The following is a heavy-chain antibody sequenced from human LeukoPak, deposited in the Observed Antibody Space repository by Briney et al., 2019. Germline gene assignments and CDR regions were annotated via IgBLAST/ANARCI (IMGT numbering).Heavy chain of an antibody. D-gene: IGHD3-10*01. V-gene: IGHV3-13*01. CDR1: GFTFSSYD. J-gene: IGHJ2*01. Sequence: PGGSLRLSCAASGFTFSSYDMHWVRQATGKGLEWVSAIGTAGDTYYPGSVKGRFTISRENAKNSLCLQMNSLRAGDTAVYYCARDRYYYGSGSQPPHWYFDLWGRGTLVTVSS. CDR2: IGTAGDT. CDR3: ARDRYYYGSGSQPPHWYFDL.